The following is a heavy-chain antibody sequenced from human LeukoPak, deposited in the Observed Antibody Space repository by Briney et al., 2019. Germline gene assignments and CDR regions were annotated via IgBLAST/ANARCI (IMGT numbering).Heavy chain of an antibody. J-gene: IGHJ4*02. CDR1: GYTFTGYY. V-gene: IGHV1-2*02. CDR3: ARSGGIAAAGIPRPFDY. CDR2: INPNSGGT. D-gene: IGHD6-13*01. Sequence: ASVKVSCKASGYTFTGYYMHWVRQAPGQGLEWMGWINPNSGGTNYAQKLQGRVTMTTDTSTSTAYMELRSLRSDDTAVYYCARSGGIAAAGIPRPFDYWGQGTLVTVSS.